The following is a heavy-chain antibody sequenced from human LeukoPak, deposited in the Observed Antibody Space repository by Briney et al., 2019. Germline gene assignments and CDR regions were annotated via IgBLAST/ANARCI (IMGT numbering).Heavy chain of an antibody. CDR1: GFTFSSYA. V-gene: IGHV3-30-3*01. J-gene: IGHJ4*02. Sequence: GGSLRLSCAASGFTFSSYAMHWVRQAPGRGLGWVAVISYDGSNKYYADSVEGRFTISRDNSKNTLYLQMNSLRAEDTAVYYCARPIVVAGFDYWGQGTLVTVSS. D-gene: IGHD2-15*01. CDR3: ARPIVVAGFDY. CDR2: ISYDGSNK.